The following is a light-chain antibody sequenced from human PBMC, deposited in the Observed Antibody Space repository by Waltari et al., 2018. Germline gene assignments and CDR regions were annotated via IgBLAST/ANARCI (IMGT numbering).Light chain of an antibody. CDR3: QQSYSTPLT. CDR1: QNISTY. V-gene: IGKV1-39*01. Sequence: DIQMTQSPSSLSASVGDRVTITCPASQNISTYLNWYQHKPGKAPKFLIYAASSLQSGVPSRFSGSGSGTDFILTISSLQPEDFATYYCQQSYSTPLTFGGGTMVEIK. J-gene: IGKJ4*01. CDR2: AAS.